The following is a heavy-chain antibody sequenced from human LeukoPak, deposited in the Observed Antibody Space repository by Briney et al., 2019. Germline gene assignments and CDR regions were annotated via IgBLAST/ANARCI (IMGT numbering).Heavy chain of an antibody. CDR2: INSDGSST. J-gene: IGHJ4*02. V-gene: IGHV3-74*01. CDR1: GFTFSSYW. Sequence: PGGSLRLSCAASGFTFSSYWVHWVRQAPGKGLVWVSRINSDGSSTSYADSVKGRFTISRDNAKNTLYLQMNSLRAEDTAVYYCARGPRDYSGYDTRVRDFDYWGQGTLVTVSS. D-gene: IGHD5-12*01. CDR3: ARGPRDYSGYDTRVRDFDY.